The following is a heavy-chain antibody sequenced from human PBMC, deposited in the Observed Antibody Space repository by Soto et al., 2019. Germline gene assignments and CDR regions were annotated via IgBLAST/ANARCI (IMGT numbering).Heavy chain of an antibody. CDR2: ISDSGANT. CDR3: AKTSMDV. J-gene: IGHJ6*02. CDR1: GFTFSSFA. Sequence: GGSLRLSCAASGFTFSSFAMDWVRQAPGKGLEWVSGISDSGANTFYADSVKGRFTISRDNSKNTLFLQMNTLRAEDTAVYYCAKTSMDVWGQGTTVTVSS. V-gene: IGHV3-23*01.